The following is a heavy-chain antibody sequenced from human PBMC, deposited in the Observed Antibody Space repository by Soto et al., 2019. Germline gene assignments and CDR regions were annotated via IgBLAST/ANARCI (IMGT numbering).Heavy chain of an antibody. CDR1: GDSISGSRYY. CDR2: IYYSGST. J-gene: IGHJ5*02. V-gene: IGHV4-39*01. CDR3: ATGGTYNPRRHNWFDP. Sequence: SEILSLTCTVSGDSISGSRYYWGWIRQPPGKGLEWIGSIYYSGSTYYNPSLKSRVTISVDRSKNQFSLNLNSVTAADTAVFYCATGGTYNPRRHNWFDPWGQGTLVNVSS. D-gene: IGHD3-10*01.